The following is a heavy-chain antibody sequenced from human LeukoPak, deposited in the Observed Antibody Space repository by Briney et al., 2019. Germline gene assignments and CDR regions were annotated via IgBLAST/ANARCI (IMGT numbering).Heavy chain of an antibody. J-gene: IGHJ4*02. CDR2: IKRDGGEE. CDR1: GFTFSSYW. D-gene: IGHD5-24*01. CDR3: ARPGDGYNWGRFDY. Sequence: GGSLRLSCAASGFTFSSYWMSWVRQAPGKGLEWVANIKRDGGEEYYVESVKGRFTISRDNAKNSLYLQMSSLRVEDTAVYYCARPGDGYNWGRFDYWGQGSLVTVSS. V-gene: IGHV3-7*04.